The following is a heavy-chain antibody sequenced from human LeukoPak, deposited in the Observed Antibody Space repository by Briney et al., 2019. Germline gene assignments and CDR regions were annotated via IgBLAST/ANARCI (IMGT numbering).Heavy chain of an antibody. CDR2: IWYDGSNK. D-gene: IGHD6-13*01. J-gene: IGHJ4*02. CDR3: AREGASSWYYFDY. CDR1: GFTFSSYG. Sequence: GGSLRLSCAASGFTFSSYGMHWVRQAPGKGLEWVAVIWYDGSNKYYADSVEGRFTISRDNSKNTLYLQMNSLRAEDTAVYYCAREGASSWYYFDYWGQGTLVTVSS. V-gene: IGHV3-33*01.